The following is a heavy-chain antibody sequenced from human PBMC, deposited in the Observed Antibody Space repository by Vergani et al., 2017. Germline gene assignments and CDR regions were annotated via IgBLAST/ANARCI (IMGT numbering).Heavy chain of an antibody. J-gene: IGHJ4*02. CDR1: GGTFTSYE. Sequence: QVQLLQSGAEVKKPGSSVKVSCKASGGTFTSYEINWVRQATGQGLEWMGWMNPNSGNTGYAQKFQGRVTMTRNTSISTAYMELSSLRSEDTAVYYCARGKDRSGWLLNLYYWGQGTLVTVSS. D-gene: IGHD6-19*01. CDR2: MNPNSGNT. V-gene: IGHV1-8*01. CDR3: ARGKDRSGWLLNLYY.